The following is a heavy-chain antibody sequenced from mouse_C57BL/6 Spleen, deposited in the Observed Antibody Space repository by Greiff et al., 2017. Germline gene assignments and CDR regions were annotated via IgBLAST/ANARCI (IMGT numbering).Heavy chain of an antibody. D-gene: IGHD1-1*01. V-gene: IGHV1-80*01. CDR2: IYPGDGDT. J-gene: IGHJ2*01. CDR1: GYAFSSYW. CDR3: ARSTTVVADDY. Sequence: QVHVKQSGAELVKPGASVKISCKASGYAFSSYWMNWVKQRPGKGLEWIGQIYPGDGDTNYNGKFKGKATLTADKSSSTAYMQLSSLTSEDSAVYFCARSTTVVADDYWGQGTTLTVSS.